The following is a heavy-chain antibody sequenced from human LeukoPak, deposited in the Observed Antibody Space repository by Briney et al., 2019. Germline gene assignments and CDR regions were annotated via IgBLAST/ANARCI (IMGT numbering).Heavy chain of an antibody. D-gene: IGHD2-8*01. J-gene: IGHJ4*02. V-gene: IGHV4-61*02. CDR1: GGSLSSGSYY. Sequence: PSQTLSLTCTVSGGSLSSGSYYWSWIRQPAGKGLEWIGRIYTSGSTNYNPSLKSRVTISVDTSKNQFSLKLSSVTAADTAVYYCARVKGYCTNGVCYSPGGDYWGQGTLVTVSS. CDR2: IYTSGST. CDR3: ARVKGYCTNGVCYSPGGDY.